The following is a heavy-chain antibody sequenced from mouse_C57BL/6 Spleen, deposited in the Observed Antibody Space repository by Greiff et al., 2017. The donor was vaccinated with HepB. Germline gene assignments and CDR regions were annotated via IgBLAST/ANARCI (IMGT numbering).Heavy chain of an antibody. CDR3: ARDYDGGFAY. CDR2: INYDGSST. V-gene: IGHV5-16*01. J-gene: IGHJ3*01. CDR1: GFTFSDYY. Sequence: EVKLVESEGGLVQPGSSMKLSCTASGFTFSDYYMAWVRQVPDKGLEWVATINYDGSSTYYLDSLKSRFIISRDNAKNILYLQMSSLKSEDTATSYCARDYDGGFAYWGQGTLVTVSA. D-gene: IGHD2-12*01.